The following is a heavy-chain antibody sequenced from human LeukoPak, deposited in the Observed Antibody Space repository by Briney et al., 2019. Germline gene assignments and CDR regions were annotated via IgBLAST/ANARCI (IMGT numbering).Heavy chain of an antibody. CDR2: IFPIFGTA. D-gene: IGHD2-21*02. Sequence: GASVKVSCKASGGTFSSYAISWVRQAPGQGLEWMGRIFPIFGTANYAQTYQRRVTITADKSTRTAYMELSSLRSEDTAVYYCARGPLVVVTAANFDYWGQGTLVTVSS. V-gene: IGHV1-69*06. CDR1: GGTFSSYA. CDR3: ARGPLVVVTAANFDY. J-gene: IGHJ4*02.